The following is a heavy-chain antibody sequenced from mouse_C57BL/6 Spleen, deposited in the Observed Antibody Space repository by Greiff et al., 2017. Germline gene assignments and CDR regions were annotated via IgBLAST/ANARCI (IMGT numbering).Heavy chain of an antibody. CDR2: ISYSGST. V-gene: IGHV3-1*01. J-gene: IGHJ4*01. CDR1: GYSITSGYD. CDR3: ARAYDYDGMDY. D-gene: IGHD2-4*01. Sequence: EVKLEESGPGMVKPSQSLSLTCTVTGYSITSGYDWHWIRHFPGNKLEWMGYISYSGSTNYNPSLKSRISITHDTSKNHFFLKLNSVTTEDTATYYCARAYDYDGMDYWGQGTSVTVSS.